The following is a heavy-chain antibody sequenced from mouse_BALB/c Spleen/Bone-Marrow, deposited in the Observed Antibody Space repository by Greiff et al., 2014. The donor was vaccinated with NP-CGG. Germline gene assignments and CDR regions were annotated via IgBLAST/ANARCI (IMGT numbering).Heavy chain of an antibody. V-gene: IGHV14-3*02. J-gene: IGHJ3*01. Sequence: VQLQQSEAELVKPGASVKLSCTASGFNIKDTYMHWVKQRPEQGLEWIGRIDPANGNTKYDPKFQGKATITADTSSNTAYLQLSSLTSEDTAVYYCAMYYYGSSLFAYGGQGTLVTVSA. CDR3: AMYYYGSSLFAY. CDR2: IDPANGNT. D-gene: IGHD1-1*01. CDR1: GFNIKDTY.